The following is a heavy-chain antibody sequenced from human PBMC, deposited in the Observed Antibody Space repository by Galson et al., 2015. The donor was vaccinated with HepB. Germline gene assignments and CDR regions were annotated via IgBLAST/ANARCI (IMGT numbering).Heavy chain of an antibody. J-gene: IGHJ4*02. CDR2: ISGSGGNT. CDR3: AGGLGWELQY. V-gene: IGHV3-23*01. D-gene: IGHD1-26*01. CDR1: GFTFSSYA. Sequence: SLRLSCAASGFTFSSYAMSWVRQAPGKGLEWVSAISGSGGNTYYADSVKGRFTISRDNSKNTLYLQMNSLRADDTAIYYCAGGLGWELQYWGQGTLVTVSS.